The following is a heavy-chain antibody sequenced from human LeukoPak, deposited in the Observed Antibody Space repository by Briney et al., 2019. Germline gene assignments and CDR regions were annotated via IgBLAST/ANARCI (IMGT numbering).Heavy chain of an antibody. CDR1: GYTFTGYY. D-gene: IGHD2-15*01. V-gene: IGHV1-2*02. CDR3: ARDLRYCSGGSCYTPYQFDP. J-gene: IGHJ5*02. CDR2: INPNSGGT. Sequence: ASVKVSCKASGYTFTGYYMHWVRQAPGQGLEWMGWINPNSGGTNYAQKFQDRVTMTRDTSISTAYMELSRLRSDDTAVYYCARDLRYCSGGSCYTPYQFDPWGQGTLVTVSS.